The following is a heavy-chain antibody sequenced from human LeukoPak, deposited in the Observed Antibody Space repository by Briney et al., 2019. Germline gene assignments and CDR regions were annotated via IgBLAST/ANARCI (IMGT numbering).Heavy chain of an antibody. CDR2: ISSSSSYI. CDR1: GFTFSSYS. D-gene: IGHD6-13*01. J-gene: IGHJ4*02. CDR3: ARDPYRAAGDLDY. V-gene: IGHV3-21*01. Sequence: PGGSLRLSCAASGFTFSSYSMNWVRQAPGKGLEWVSSISSSSSYIYYADSVKGRFTISRDNAKNPLYLQMNSLRAEDAAVYYCARDPYRAAGDLDYWGQGTLVTVSS.